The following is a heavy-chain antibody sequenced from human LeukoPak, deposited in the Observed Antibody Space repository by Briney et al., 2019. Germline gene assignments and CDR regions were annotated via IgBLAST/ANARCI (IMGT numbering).Heavy chain of an antibody. V-gene: IGHV1-69*06. CDR1: GGSFSSYA. Sequence: SVKVSCKASGGSFSSYAINWMRQAHGQGLEWMGGIIPMFGTANYAQKFQGRVTITADKSTSTAYMELSSLRSEDTAVYYCARDRYYDFWSGSHYFDYWGQGTLVTVSS. CDR3: ARDRYYDFWSGSHYFDY. D-gene: IGHD3-3*01. CDR2: IIPMFGTA. J-gene: IGHJ4*02.